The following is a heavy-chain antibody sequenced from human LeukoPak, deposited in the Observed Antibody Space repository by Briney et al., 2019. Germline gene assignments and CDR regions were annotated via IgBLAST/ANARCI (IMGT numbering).Heavy chain of an antibody. Sequence: GGSLRLSCAASGFTFSSYSMNWVRQAPGKGLEWVSSISSSSSYIYYADSVKGRFTISRDNAKNSLYLQMNNLRAEDTAVYYCARGPIMITFGGPFDYWGQGTLVTVSS. CDR1: GFTFSSYS. J-gene: IGHJ4*02. D-gene: IGHD3-16*01. CDR3: ARGPIMITFGGPFDY. CDR2: ISSSSSYI. V-gene: IGHV3-21*01.